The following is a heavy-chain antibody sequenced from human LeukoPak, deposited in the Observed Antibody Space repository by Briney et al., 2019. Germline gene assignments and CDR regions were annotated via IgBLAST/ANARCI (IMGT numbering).Heavy chain of an antibody. D-gene: IGHD2-2*01. CDR3: AKSVYIVVVPAAHDY. Sequence: GGSLRLSCAASGFTFSSYGMSWVRQAPGKGLEWVSAISGSGGSTYYADSVKGRFTISRDNSKNTLYLQMNSLRAEDTAVYYCAKSVYIVVVPAAHDYWGQGTLVTVSS. CDR2: ISGSGGST. CDR1: GFTFSSYG. J-gene: IGHJ4*02. V-gene: IGHV3-23*01.